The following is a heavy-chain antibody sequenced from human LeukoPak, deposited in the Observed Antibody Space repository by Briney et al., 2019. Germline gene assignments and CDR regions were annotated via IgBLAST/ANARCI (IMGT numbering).Heavy chain of an antibody. V-gene: IGHV3-64*01. D-gene: IGHD2-21*02. CDR3: ARPAYCGGNCYYFPDY. CDR1: GFTFSSYA. Sequence: PGGSLRLSCAASGFTFSSYAMHWVRQAPGKGLEYVSAISSNGGSTYYANSVKGRATISRDNAKNSLYLQMNSLRAEDTAVYYCARPAYCGGNCYYFPDYWGQGTLVTVSS. CDR2: ISSNGGST. J-gene: IGHJ4*02.